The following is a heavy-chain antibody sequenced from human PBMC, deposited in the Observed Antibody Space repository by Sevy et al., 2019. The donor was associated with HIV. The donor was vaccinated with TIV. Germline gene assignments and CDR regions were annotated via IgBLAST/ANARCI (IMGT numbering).Heavy chain of an antibody. J-gene: IGHJ6*02. CDR2: IYSGGST. CDR3: ARLGSYNYGMDV. V-gene: IGHV3-53*01. Sequence: GGSLRLSCAASWFTVSSNYMSWVRQAPGKGLEWVSVIYSGGSTYYADSVKGRFTISRDNSKNTLYLQMNSLRAEDTAVYYCARLGSYNYGMDVWGQGTTVTVSS. CDR1: WFTVSSNY.